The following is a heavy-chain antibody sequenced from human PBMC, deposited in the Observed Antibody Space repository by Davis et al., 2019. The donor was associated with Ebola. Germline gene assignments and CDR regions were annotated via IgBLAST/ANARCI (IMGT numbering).Heavy chain of an antibody. V-gene: IGHV1-24*01. D-gene: IGHD1-14*01. J-gene: IGHJ4*02. CDR1: GYTLAEFS. CDR2: FDPEHGEA. CDR3: VIGGTTGGFDD. Sequence: ASVKVSCKVSGYTLAEFSMHWVRQTPGKGLEWMGAFDPEHGEAIFAQKFQGRVTLTEDTSTGTAYMELSSLRSDDTAVYYCVIGGTTGGFDDWGQGTLVTVSS.